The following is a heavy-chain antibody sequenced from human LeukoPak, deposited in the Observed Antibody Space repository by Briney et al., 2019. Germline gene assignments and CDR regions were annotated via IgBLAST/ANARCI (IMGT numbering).Heavy chain of an antibody. V-gene: IGHV4-38-2*02. Sequence: SETLSLTCTVSGYSISSGYYWGWIRQPPGKGLEWIGSIYHSGSTYYNPSLKSRVTISVDTSKNQFSLKLSSVTAADTAVYYCARRLRGVEKGYYYYYMDVWGKGTTVTISS. CDR2: IYHSGST. D-gene: IGHD4-17*01. CDR1: GYSISSGYY. CDR3: ARRLRGVEKGYYYYYMDV. J-gene: IGHJ6*03.